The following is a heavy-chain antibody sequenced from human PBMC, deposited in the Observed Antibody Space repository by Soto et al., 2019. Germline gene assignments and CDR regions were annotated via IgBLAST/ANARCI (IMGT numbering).Heavy chain of an antibody. CDR3: ASSYDFWSGSRRSVEENWFDP. CDR1: GYTFTSYD. J-gene: IGHJ5*02. D-gene: IGHD3-3*01. CDR2: MNPNSGNT. Sequence: ASVKVSCKASGYTFTSYDINWVRQATGQGLEWMGWMNPNSGNTGYAQKFQGRVTMTRNTSISTAYMELSSLRSEDTAVYYCASSYDFWSGSRRSVEENWFDPWGQGTLVTVSS. V-gene: IGHV1-8*01.